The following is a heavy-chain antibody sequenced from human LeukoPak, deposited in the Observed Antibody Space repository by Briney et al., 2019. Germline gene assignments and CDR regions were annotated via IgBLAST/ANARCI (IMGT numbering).Heavy chain of an antibody. Sequence: GRSLRLSCAASGFTFGDYAMHWVRQAPGKGLEWVSGISWNSGSIGYADSVKGRFTISRDNAKNSLYLQMNSLRAEDTALYYCAKDMRGYRSGGSCYPPLLYYGMDVWGQGTTVTVSS. D-gene: IGHD2-15*01. CDR2: ISWNSGSI. CDR3: AKDMRGYRSGGSCYPPLLYYGMDV. V-gene: IGHV3-9*01. J-gene: IGHJ6*02. CDR1: GFTFGDYA.